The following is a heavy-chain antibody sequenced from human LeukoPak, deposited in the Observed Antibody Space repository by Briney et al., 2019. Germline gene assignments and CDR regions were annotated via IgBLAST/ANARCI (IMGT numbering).Heavy chain of an antibody. CDR1: GFAFSNYW. D-gene: IGHD3-9*01. J-gene: IGHJ4*02. Sequence: GGSLRLSCAASGFAFSNYWMHWVRQVPGKGLVWVSRINSDGSITDYADSVKGRFTISRDNAENTLYLQMDSLGAEDTAVYYCARLGYDVLTGYHPFDYWGQGTLVTVYS. CDR3: ARLGYDVLTGYHPFDY. CDR2: INSDGSIT. V-gene: IGHV3-74*01.